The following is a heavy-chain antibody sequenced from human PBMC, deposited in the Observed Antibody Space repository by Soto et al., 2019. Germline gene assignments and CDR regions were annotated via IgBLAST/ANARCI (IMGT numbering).Heavy chain of an antibody. CDR3: ARSFTMIYYGMDV. Sequence: QVQLVESGGGVVQPGRSLRLSCAASGFTFSSYAMHWVRLAPGKGLEWVAVISYDGSNKYYADSVKGRFTISRDNSKNTLYLQMNSLRAEDTAVYYCARSFTMIYYGMDVWGQGTTVTVSS. J-gene: IGHJ6*02. CDR2: ISYDGSNK. V-gene: IGHV3-30-3*01. CDR1: GFTFSSYA. D-gene: IGHD3-22*01.